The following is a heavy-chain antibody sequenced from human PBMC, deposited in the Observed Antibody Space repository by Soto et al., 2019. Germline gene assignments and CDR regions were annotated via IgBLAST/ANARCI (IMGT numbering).Heavy chain of an antibody. J-gene: IGHJ6*02. D-gene: IGHD6-19*01. Sequence: QVQLVESGGGVVQPGRSLRLSCAASGFTFSNYGMHWVRQAPGKGLEWVAVIWYDGSNKYYADSVKGRFTISRDNSKKTLYLQMNSLRAEDTAVYYCARDLADSSGWRYSYYGMDVWGQGTTVTVAS. CDR1: GFTFSNYG. CDR2: IWYDGSNK. V-gene: IGHV3-33*01. CDR3: ARDLADSSGWRYSYYGMDV.